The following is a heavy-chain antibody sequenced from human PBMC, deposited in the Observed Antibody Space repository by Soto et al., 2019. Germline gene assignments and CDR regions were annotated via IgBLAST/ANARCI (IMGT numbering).Heavy chain of an antibody. CDR1: GYTFTNYE. CDR2: MNPGSGNT. CDR3: ARRIAAPPWWFDP. J-gene: IGHJ5*02. V-gene: IGHV1-8*01. D-gene: IGHD6-6*01. Sequence: GASVKVSCKASGYTFTNYEINWVRQATGQGLEWMGWMNPGSGNTGYAHKFQGRVTMTRNISTSTAYMELSSLRSEDTAVYYCARRIAAPPWWFDPWGQGTLVTVSS.